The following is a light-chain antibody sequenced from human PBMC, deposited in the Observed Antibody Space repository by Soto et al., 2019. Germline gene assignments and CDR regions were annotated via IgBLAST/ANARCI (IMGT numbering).Light chain of an antibody. CDR1: QSVGSH. V-gene: IGKV3-15*01. J-gene: IGKJ3*01. CDR3: QQYNSWPPT. Sequence: EIVMTQSPATLSVSPGERATLSCRASQSVGSHLAWYQQKPGQGPRLLIYGETTRATGILARFSGSGSGTEFTLTISSLQSEDSEVYHCQQYNSWPPTFGPGTKVDIK. CDR2: GET.